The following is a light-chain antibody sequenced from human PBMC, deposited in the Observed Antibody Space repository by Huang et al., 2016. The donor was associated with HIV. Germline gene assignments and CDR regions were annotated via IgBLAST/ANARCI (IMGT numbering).Light chain of an antibody. CDR2: DAS. CDR3: QQYNDWPPYT. V-gene: IGKV3-15*01. J-gene: IGKJ2*01. Sequence: EIVMTQSPATLSVSPRERVTLSCRASQRISTNLAWYQQKPGQAPRLLIYDASTRAVGIPARFSGSGSGTEFTLTISSLQSEDFAVYYCQQYNDWPPYTFGQGTKL. CDR1: QRISTN.